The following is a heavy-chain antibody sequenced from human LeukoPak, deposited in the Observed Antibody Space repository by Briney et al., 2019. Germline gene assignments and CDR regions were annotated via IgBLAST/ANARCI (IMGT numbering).Heavy chain of an antibody. D-gene: IGHD3-22*01. CDR1: GGSFSSSSYY. V-gene: IGHV4-39*01. Sequence: PSETLSLTCTVSGGSFSSSSYYWGWIRQPPGTGLEWIGSIYYSGSTYYNSSLKSRVTISADTSKNQFSLKLSSVTAADTAVYYCARAPAHYYDSSGYYVGDAFDIWGQGTMVTVSS. J-gene: IGHJ3*02. CDR3: ARAPAHYYDSSGYYVGDAFDI. CDR2: IYYSGST.